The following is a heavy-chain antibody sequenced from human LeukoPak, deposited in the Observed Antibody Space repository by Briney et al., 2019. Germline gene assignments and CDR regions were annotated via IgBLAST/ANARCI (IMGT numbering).Heavy chain of an antibody. J-gene: IGHJ4*02. CDR3: AKGRYSSSWFVNRPTFDH. Sequence: GGSLRLSCAASGFTFSSYGMHWVRQAPGKGLEWVAFIRYDGSNKYYADSVKGRFTISRDNSKNTLYLQMNSLRAEDTAVYYCAKGRYSSSWFVNRPTFDHWGQGTLVTVSS. V-gene: IGHV3-30*02. D-gene: IGHD6-13*01. CDR1: GFTFSSYG. CDR2: IRYDGSNK.